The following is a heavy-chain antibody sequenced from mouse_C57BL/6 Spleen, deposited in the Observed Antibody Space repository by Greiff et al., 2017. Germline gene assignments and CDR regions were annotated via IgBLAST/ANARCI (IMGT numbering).Heavy chain of an antibody. CDR2: ISNGGGST. J-gene: IGHJ1*03. CDR3: ARYGYYGSSWYFDV. D-gene: IGHD1-1*01. V-gene: IGHV5-12*01. Sequence: DVMLVESGGGLVQPGGSLKLSCAASGFTFSDYYMYWVRQTPEKRLEWVAYISNGGGSTYSPDTVKGRFTISRDNAKNTLYLQMSRLKSEDTAMYYCARYGYYGSSWYFDVWGTGTTVTVSS. CDR1: GFTFSDYY.